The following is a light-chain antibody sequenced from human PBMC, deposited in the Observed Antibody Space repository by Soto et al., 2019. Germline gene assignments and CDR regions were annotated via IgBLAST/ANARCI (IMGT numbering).Light chain of an antibody. Sequence: DIQMTQSPSTLSASVGDRVTITCRASQSISSWLAWYQQKPGKAPKLLIYKASSLESGVPSRFSGSGSGTEFTLTISSLQPEDFATYYCLQHNSYPWTFGQGTKVEIK. CDR2: KAS. CDR1: QSISSW. CDR3: LQHNSYPWT. V-gene: IGKV1-5*03. J-gene: IGKJ1*01.